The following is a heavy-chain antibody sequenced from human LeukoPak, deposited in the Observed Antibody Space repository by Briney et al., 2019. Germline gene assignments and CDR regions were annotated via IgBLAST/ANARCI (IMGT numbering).Heavy chain of an antibody. CDR1: GGSISSGGYS. CDR2: IYHSGST. Sequence: PSQTLSLTCAVSGGSISSGGYSWSWIRQPPGKGLEWIGYIYHSGSTYYNPSLKSRVTISVDRSKNQFSLKLSSVTAADTAVYYCAREISLYGDFVSYFDYWGQGTLVTVSS. V-gene: IGHV4-30-2*01. D-gene: IGHD4-17*01. CDR3: AREISLYGDFVSYFDY. J-gene: IGHJ4*02.